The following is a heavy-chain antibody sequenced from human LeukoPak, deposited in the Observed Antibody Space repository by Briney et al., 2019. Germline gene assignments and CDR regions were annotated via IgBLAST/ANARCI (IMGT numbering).Heavy chain of an antibody. D-gene: IGHD3-10*01. J-gene: IGHJ4*02. CDR3: ARKPNSEYYFDY. CDR1: DYSLSSNYW. Sequence: SETLSLTCAVSDYSLSSNYWWGWIRQPPGKGLEWIGYIYYSGRTYYNPSLGSRVTMSVDPSKNQFSLKVSSVTAVDTAVYYCARKPNSEYYFDYWGQGTLVTVSS. CDR2: IYYSGRT. V-gene: IGHV4-28*01.